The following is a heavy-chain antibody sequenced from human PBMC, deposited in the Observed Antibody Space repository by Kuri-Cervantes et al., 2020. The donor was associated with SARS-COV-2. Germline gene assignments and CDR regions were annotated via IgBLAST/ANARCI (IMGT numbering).Heavy chain of an antibody. CDR2: ISSSSSYI. CDR3: ARGSAYYDSSGPETFDI. CDR1: GFTFSDYY. D-gene: IGHD3-22*01. J-gene: IGHJ3*02. V-gene: IGHV3-11*06. Sequence: GESLKISCAASGFTFSDYYMSWIRQAPGKGLEWVSSISSSSSYIYYADSVKGRFTISRDNAKNSLYLQMNSLRAEDTAVYYCARGSAYYDSSGPETFDIWGQGTMVTVSS.